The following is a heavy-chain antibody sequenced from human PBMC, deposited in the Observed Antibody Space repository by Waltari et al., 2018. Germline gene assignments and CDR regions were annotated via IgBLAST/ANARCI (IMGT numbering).Heavy chain of an antibody. D-gene: IGHD3-3*02. CDR2: IYSSGST. J-gene: IGHJ4*02. V-gene: IGHV4-59*11. CDR3: ARDRRAFFFDY. CDR1: GGSISSHY. Sequence: QVQLQESGPGLVKPSETLSLTCTVSGGSISSHYWSWIRQPPGKGLEWIGYIYSSGSTNYNPSLMSRVTISVDTSKNQFSLKLSSVTAADTAVYYCARDRRAFFFDYWGQGTLVTVSS.